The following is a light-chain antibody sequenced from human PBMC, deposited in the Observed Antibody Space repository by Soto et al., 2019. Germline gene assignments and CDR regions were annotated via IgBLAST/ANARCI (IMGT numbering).Light chain of an antibody. V-gene: IGKV1-5*01. CDR1: QSISSW. Sequence: DIQMTQSPSTLCASVGDRVTITCRASQSISSWLAWYQQKPGKAPKLLIYDASSLESGVPSRFSGSGSGTEFNRTISSLQRDDFAAYYCQQYNSYPIYTFGQGTKLEIK. CDR3: QQYNSYPIYT. J-gene: IGKJ2*01. CDR2: DAS.